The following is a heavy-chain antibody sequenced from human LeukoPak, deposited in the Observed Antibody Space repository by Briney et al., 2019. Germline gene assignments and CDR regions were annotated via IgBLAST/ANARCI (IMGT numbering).Heavy chain of an antibody. Sequence: GGSLRLSCAASGFSFSSYAMNWVRQAPGKGLEWVSGISDTGGGTYYAASVKGRFSISRDNSKTPLYLQMNSLRAEDTAVYYCAKEAPGITVFGRFDPWGQGTLVTVSS. D-gene: IGHD3-3*01. CDR3: AKEAPGITVFGRFDP. V-gene: IGHV3-23*01. J-gene: IGHJ5*02. CDR1: GFSFSSYA. CDR2: ISDTGGGT.